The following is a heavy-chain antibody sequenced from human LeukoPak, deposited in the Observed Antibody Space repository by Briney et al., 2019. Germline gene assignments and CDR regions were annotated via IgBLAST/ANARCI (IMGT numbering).Heavy chain of an antibody. CDR1: DYSISSGYY. D-gene: IGHD3-9*01. CDR3: ARGGSEYFDWFLDY. CDR2: IYYSGST. V-gene: IGHV4-59*08. Sequence: SETLSLTCIVSDYSISSGYYWSWIRQPPGKGLEWIGYIYYSGSTNYNPSLKSRVTISVDTSKNQFSLKLSSVTAADTAVYYCARGGSEYFDWFLDYWGQGTLVTVSS. J-gene: IGHJ4*02.